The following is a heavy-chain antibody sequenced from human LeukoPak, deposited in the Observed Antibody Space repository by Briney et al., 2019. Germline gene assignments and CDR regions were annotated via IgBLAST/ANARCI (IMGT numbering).Heavy chain of an antibody. V-gene: IGHV4-39*07. Sequence: SETLSLTCTVSGGSISSRSNYWGWIRQPPGKGLEWIGSMYYSGSTYYNPSLKSRVTISVDTSKNQFSLKLSSVTAADTAVYYCARDEVAAALNPWGQGTLVTVSS. CDR1: GGSISSRSNY. CDR3: ARDEVAAALNP. J-gene: IGHJ5*02. D-gene: IGHD6-13*01. CDR2: MYYSGST.